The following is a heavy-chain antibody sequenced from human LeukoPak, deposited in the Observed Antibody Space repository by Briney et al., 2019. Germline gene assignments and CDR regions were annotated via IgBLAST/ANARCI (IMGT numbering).Heavy chain of an antibody. CDR2: ISWNSDTT. V-gene: IGHV3-9*01. CDR1: GFTFGNYA. J-gene: IGHJ4*02. Sequence: GGSLRLSCAASGFTFGNYAIHWVRQVPGKGLEGVSGISWNSDTTGYADSVKGRFAISRDNAKNSVYLQMSSLRPEDTAFYYCAKSGDLGSFYTHFCDYWGQGILVTVSS. D-gene: IGHD3-10*01. CDR3: AKSGDLGSFYTHFCDY.